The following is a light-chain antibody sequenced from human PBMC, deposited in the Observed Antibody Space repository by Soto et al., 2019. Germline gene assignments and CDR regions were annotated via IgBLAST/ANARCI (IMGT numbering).Light chain of an antibody. CDR3: QQSYSTAWT. CDR1: QSIGSY. CDR2: AAS. J-gene: IGKJ1*01. V-gene: IGKV1-39*01. Sequence: IQMTQSPSSLSASVGDRVTMTCRASQSIGSYVNWYQEKPGEAPKVLIFAASSLQSGVPSRFSGSGSGTDFTLTISSLQPGDFATYYCQQSYSTAWTFGQGTKVDIK.